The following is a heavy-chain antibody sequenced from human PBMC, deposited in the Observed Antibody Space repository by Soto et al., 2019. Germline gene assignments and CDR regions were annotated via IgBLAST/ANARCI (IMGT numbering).Heavy chain of an antibody. CDR3: ARGSAFIGLDY. Sequence: VGSLRLSCAASGFTFSSYAMSWVRQAPGKGLEWVSVISGSGGSTYYADSVKGRFTISRDNTKDSLYLQMNSLRAEDTAIYYCARGSAFIGLDYWGQGTPVTVSS. CDR1: GFTFSSYA. D-gene: IGHD1-26*01. CDR2: ISGSGGST. J-gene: IGHJ4*02. V-gene: IGHV3-23*01.